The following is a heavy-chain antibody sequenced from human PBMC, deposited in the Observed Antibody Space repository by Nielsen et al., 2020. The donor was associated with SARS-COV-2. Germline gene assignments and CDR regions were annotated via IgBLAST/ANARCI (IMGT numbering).Heavy chain of an antibody. CDR3: ATSATGYSSSWFVY. J-gene: IGHJ5*01. CDR1: GFTFSSYA. V-gene: IGHV3-23*01. CDR2: ISGSGGST. D-gene: IGHD6-13*01. Sequence: GGSLRLSCAASGFTFSSYAMSWVRQAPGKGLEWVSAISGSGGSTYYADSVKGRFTISRDNSKNTLYLQMNSLRAEGTAVYYCATSATGYSSSWFVYWGQGTLVTVSS.